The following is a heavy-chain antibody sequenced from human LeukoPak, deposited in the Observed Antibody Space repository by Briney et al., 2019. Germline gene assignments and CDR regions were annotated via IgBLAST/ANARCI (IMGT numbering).Heavy chain of an antibody. D-gene: IGHD1-26*01. J-gene: IGHJ1*01. CDR2: ISYDGSNK. Sequence: QPGGSLRLSCAASGFTFSSYAMSWVRQAPGKGLEWVAVISYDGSNKYYADSVKGRFTISRDNSKNTLYLQMNSLRAEDTAVYYCARDSLYSGSYSFQHWGQGTLVTVSS. CDR3: ARDSLYSGSYSFQH. CDR1: GFTFSSYA. V-gene: IGHV3-30-3*01.